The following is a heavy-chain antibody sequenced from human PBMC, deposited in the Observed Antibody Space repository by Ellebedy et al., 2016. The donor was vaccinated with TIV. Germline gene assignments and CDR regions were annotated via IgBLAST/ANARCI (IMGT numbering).Heavy chain of an antibody. CDR1: GVSISSHY. J-gene: IGHJ6*02. CDR2: IYYSGSI. Sequence: SETLSLTXSVSGVSISSHYWSWIRQPPGKGLEWIGYIYYSGSINYNPSLKSRLTISVDTSKNQFSLRLSSVTAADTAVYYCASLAYSSSSRDYYYGMDVWGQGTTVTVSS. CDR3: ASLAYSSSSRDYYYGMDV. D-gene: IGHD6-6*01. V-gene: IGHV4-59*08.